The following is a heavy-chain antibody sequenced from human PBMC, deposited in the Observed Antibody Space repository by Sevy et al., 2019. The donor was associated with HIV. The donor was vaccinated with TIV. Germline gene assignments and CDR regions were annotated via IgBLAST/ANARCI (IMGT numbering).Heavy chain of an antibody. Sequence: GGSLRLSCAASGLTFGSHAMHWVRQAPGKGLEWVTVISYDGAVRYYGESVKGRFTVSRDNSKNTLYLQMNSLRPDDTAVYYCAREAGYSTKNDAFAFWGQGTMVTVSS. CDR2: ISYDGAVR. D-gene: IGHD2-8*01. CDR3: AREAGYSTKNDAFAF. CDR1: GLTFGSHA. J-gene: IGHJ3*01. V-gene: IGHV3-30-3*01.